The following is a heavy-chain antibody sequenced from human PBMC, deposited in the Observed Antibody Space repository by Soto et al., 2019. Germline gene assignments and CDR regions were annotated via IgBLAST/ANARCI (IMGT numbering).Heavy chain of an antibody. CDR3: ASGHCFSSSCSYLDL. J-gene: IGHJ2*01. D-gene: IGHD2-2*01. CDR1: GGSIDSGGSY. V-gene: IGHV4-31*03. Sequence: QVQLQESGPGLVKPSQTLSLTCTVSGGSIDSGGSYWSWIRQSPGEGLEWLGYIYYSGTTYYNPSLKSRVSISLHTSKNQFSLKLNSVTAADTAMYYCASGHCFSSSCSYLDLWGRGTLVTVSS. CDR2: IYYSGTT.